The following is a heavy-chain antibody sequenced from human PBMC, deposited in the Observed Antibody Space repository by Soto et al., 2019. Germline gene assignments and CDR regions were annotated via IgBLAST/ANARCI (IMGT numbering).Heavy chain of an antibody. CDR1: GFTFSNSW. Sequence: EVQLVESGGGLVQPGGSLRLSCAASGFTFSNSWMHWVRQAPGKGLVWVSRISSDDSSTNYADSVKGRFTISRDNAKNTLYLQMNSLRVEDTAVYYCGRASSSASHRILDYWGPGTLVTVSS. CDR2: ISSDDSST. J-gene: IGHJ4*02. V-gene: IGHV3-74*01. D-gene: IGHD3-22*01. CDR3: GRASSSASHRILDY.